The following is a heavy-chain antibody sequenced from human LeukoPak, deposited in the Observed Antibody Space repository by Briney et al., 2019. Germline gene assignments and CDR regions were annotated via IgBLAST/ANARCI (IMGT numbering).Heavy chain of an antibody. Sequence: GESLRLSCAASGFTFSSYAMSWVRQAPGKGLEWVSAISGSGGSTYYADSVKGRFTISRDNSKNTLYLQMNSLRAEDTAVYYCAKDATYYYGSGGPPDYWGQGTLVTVSS. J-gene: IGHJ4*02. V-gene: IGHV3-23*01. CDR2: ISGSGGST. CDR3: AKDATYYYGSGGPPDY. CDR1: GFTFSSYA. D-gene: IGHD3-10*01.